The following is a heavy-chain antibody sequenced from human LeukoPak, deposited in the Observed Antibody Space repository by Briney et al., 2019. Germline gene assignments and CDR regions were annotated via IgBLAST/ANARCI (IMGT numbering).Heavy chain of an antibody. CDR1: GFTFSSYA. J-gene: IGHJ3*02. D-gene: IGHD1-7*01. V-gene: IGHV3-30-3*01. CDR2: ISYDGSNK. CDR3: ARPLGTTGFWFPFDI. Sequence: GRSLRLSCAASGFTFSSYAMHWVRQAPGKGLEWVAVISYDGSNKYYADSVKGRFTISRDNSKNTLYLQMNSLRAEDTAVYYCARPLGTTGFWFPFDIWGQGTMVTVSS.